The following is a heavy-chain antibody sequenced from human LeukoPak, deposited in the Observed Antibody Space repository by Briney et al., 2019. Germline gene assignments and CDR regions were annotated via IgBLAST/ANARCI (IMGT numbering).Heavy chain of an antibody. V-gene: IGHV3-21*01. CDR3: ARDCSSTSCYVFWEPGYGMDV. CDR2: ISSSSTYL. J-gene: IGHJ6*02. Sequence: GGSLRLSCATSGFTFSSYAMSWVRQAPGKGLEWVSYISSSSTYLYYADSVKGRFTISRDNARDSLYLQMNSLRVEDTAVYYCARDCSSTSCYVFWEPGYGMDVWGQGTTVTVSS. D-gene: IGHD2-2*01. CDR1: GFTFSSYA.